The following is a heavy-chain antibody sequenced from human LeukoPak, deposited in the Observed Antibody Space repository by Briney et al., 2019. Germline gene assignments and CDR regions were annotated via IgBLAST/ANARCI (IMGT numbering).Heavy chain of an antibody. D-gene: IGHD3-16*02. CDR3: ARAGYDYVWGSYRLGAFDI. V-gene: IGHV3-11*01. CDR2: ISSSGSTI. CDR1: GFTFSDYY. J-gene: IGHJ3*02. Sequence: GGSLRLSCAASGFTFSDYYTSWIRQAPGKGLEWVSYISSSGSTIYYADSVKGRFTISRDNAKNSLYLQMNSLRAEDTAVYYCARAGYDYVWGSYRLGAFDIWGQGTMVTVSS.